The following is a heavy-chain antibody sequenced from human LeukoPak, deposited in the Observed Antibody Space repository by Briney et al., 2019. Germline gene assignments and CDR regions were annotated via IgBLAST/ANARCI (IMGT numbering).Heavy chain of an antibody. J-gene: IGHJ5*02. CDR1: GYTFTGYY. D-gene: IGHD3-10*01. CDR3: ARAGPMVRGVIASWFDP. Sequence: ASVKVSCKASGYTFTGYYMHWVRQAPGQGLEWMGWINPNSGGANYAQKFQGWVTMTRDTSISIAYMELSRLRSDDTAVYYCARAGPMVRGVIASWFDPWGQGTLVTVSS. CDR2: INPNSGGA. V-gene: IGHV1-2*04.